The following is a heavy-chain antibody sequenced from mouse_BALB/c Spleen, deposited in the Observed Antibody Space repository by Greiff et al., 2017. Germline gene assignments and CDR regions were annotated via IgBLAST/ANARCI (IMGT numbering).Heavy chain of an antibody. J-gene: IGHJ1*01. CDR1: GFTFRSFG. CDR3: ARYGNYWYFDV. Sequence: EVNVVESGGGLVQPGGSRKLSCAASGFTFRSFGMHWVRQAPEKGLEWVAYISSGSSTIYYADTVKGRFTISRDNPKNTLFLQMTSLRSEDTAMYYCARYGNYWYFDVWGAGTTVTVSS. CDR2: ISSGSSTI. D-gene: IGHD2-1*01. V-gene: IGHV5-17*02.